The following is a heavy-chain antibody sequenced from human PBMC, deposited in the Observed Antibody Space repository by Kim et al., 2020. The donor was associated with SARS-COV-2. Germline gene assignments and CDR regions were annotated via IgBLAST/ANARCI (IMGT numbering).Heavy chain of an antibody. J-gene: IGHJ4*02. CDR1: GYTFTSYG. CDR3: ARESYYYGSGSYRHPDY. CDR2: ISAYNGNT. Sequence: ASVKVSCKASGYTFTSYGISWVRQAPGQGLEWMGWISAYNGNTNYAQKLQGRVTMTTDTSTSTAYMELRSLRSDDTAVYYCARESYYYGSGSYRHPDYWGQGTLVTVSS. D-gene: IGHD3-10*01. V-gene: IGHV1-18*01.